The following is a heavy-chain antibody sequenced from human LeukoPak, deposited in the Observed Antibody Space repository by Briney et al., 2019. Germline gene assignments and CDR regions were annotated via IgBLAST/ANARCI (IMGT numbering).Heavy chain of an antibody. CDR1: GFTFSDYY. CDR2: ISSSSSYI. CDR3: ARDVGSGSYSASDY. J-gene: IGHJ4*02. Sequence: GGSLRLSCAASGFTFSDYYMSWIRQAPGKGLEWVSYISSSSSYIYYADSVKGRFTISRDNAKNSLYLQMNSLRAEDTAVYYCARDVGSGSYSASDYWGQGTRVTVSS. D-gene: IGHD3-10*01. V-gene: IGHV3-11*06.